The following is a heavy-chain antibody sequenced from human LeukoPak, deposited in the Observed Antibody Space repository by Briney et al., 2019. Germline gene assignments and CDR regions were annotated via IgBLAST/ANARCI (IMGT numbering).Heavy chain of an antibody. D-gene: IGHD3-10*01. CDR1: GDSMSSYY. V-gene: IGHV4-4*07. J-gene: IGHJ6*03. Sequence: PSETLSLTCTVSGDSMSSYYWSWIRQPAGKGLEWLGRIYTSGSTNYNPSLKSRVTMSVDTSKNQFSLKLSSVTAADTAMYYCARAVGSGSFQTYYYYMDVWGKGTTVTISS. CDR3: ARAVGSGSFQTYYYYMDV. CDR2: IYTSGST.